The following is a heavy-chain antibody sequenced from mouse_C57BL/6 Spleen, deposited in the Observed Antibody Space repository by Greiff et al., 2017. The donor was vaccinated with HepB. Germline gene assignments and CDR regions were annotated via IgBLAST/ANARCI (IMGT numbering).Heavy chain of an antibody. V-gene: IGHV1-52*01. CDR2: IDPSDSET. J-gene: IGHJ3*01. Sequence: QVQLQQPGAELVRPGSSVKLSCKASGYTFTSYWMHWVKQRPIQGLEWIGNIDPSDSETHYNQKFKDKATLTVDKSSSTSYMQLSSLTSEDSAVYYCARGAIYYGNYVAYWGQGTLVTVSA. CDR3: ARGAIYYGNYVAY. D-gene: IGHD2-1*01. CDR1: GYTFTSYW.